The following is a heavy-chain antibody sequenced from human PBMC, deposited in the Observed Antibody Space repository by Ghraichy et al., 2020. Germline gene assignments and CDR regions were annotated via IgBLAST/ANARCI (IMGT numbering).Heavy chain of an antibody. CDR1: GFTFSSYS. J-gene: IGHJ3*02. D-gene: IGHD6-13*01. CDR2: ISSSSSYI. Sequence: GGSLRLSCAASGFTFSSYSMNWVRQAPGKGLEWVSSISSSSSYIYYADSVKGRFTISRDNAKNSLYLQMNSLRAEDTAVYYCARGIAAALSAFDIWGQGTMVTVSS. CDR3: ARGIAAALSAFDI. V-gene: IGHV3-21*01.